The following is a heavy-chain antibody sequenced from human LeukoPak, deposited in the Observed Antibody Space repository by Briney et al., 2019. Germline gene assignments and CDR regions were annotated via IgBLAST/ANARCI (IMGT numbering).Heavy chain of an antibody. CDR2: IIPILGIA. Sequence: ASVKVSCKASGGTFSSYAISWVRQAPGQGLEWMGRIIPILGIANYAQKFQGRVTITADKSTSTAYMELSSLRSEDTAVYYCARVLRYFDWTHDYWGQGTLVIVSS. J-gene: IGHJ4*02. D-gene: IGHD3-9*01. CDR3: ARVLRYFDWTHDY. V-gene: IGHV1-69*04. CDR1: GGTFSSYA.